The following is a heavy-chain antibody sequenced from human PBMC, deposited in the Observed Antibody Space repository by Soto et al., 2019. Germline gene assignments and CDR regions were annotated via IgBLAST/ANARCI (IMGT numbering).Heavy chain of an antibody. CDR3: AKDHLGGAMAVPFFDP. CDR2: ITWNSGNL. D-gene: IGHD3-16*01. J-gene: IGHJ5*02. Sequence: SLRLSCAASGFNFDDYAMHWVRQTPGKGLEWVSGITWNSGNLDYADSVKGRFTISRDNTKNSLYLQMNDLRPEDTALYYCAKDHLGGAMAVPFFDPRGRGTVVTVSS. CDR1: GFNFDDYA. V-gene: IGHV3-9*01.